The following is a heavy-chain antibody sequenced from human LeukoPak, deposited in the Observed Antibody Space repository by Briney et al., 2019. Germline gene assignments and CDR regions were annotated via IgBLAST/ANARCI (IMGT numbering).Heavy chain of an antibody. V-gene: IGHV4-59*01. D-gene: IGHD6-19*01. CDR3: TRGMRGGGSGWFGF. J-gene: IGHJ4*02. CDR2: IYYSGNT. CDR1: GGSISSYY. Sequence: PSETLSLTCTVSGGSISSYYWTWIRQPPGKGLEWIGYIYYSGNTNYNPSLKSRVTISVDTSKNQFSLKLSSVTAADTAVYYCTRGMRGGGSGWFGFWGQGTLVTVSS.